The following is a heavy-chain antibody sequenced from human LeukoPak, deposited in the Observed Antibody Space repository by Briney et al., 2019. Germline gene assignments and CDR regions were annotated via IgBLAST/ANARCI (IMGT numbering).Heavy chain of an antibody. CDR2: IKLDGSEK. D-gene: IGHD3-3*01. J-gene: IGHJ4*02. Sequence: GGSLRLSCVASGFTFGKYWMSWVRQAPGKGLEWVSNIKLDGSEKNCVDSVKGRFTISRDNTKNSLYLQMNSLRAEDTAVFYCARDQYDTWSRRGNFDSWGQGTLVIVSS. CDR3: ARDQYDTWSRRGNFDS. CDR1: GFTFGKYW. V-gene: IGHV3-7*03.